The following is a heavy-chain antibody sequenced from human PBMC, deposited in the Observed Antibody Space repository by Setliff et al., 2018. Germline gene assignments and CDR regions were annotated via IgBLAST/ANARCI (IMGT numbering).Heavy chain of an antibody. CDR2: WYTSGIT. D-gene: IGHD3-10*01. CDR1: GGSISGGTYY. J-gene: IGHJ4*02. Sequence: SQTLSLTCTVSGGSISGGTYYWTWIRQPAGKGLEWIGHWYTSGITNYNPSLKSQVTISVDTSKNQFSLKLSSVTAADTAVFFCARGQNSYHPGSWGPLYDHWGQGTQVTVSS. CDR3: ARGQNSYHPGSWGPLYDH. V-gene: IGHV4-61*09.